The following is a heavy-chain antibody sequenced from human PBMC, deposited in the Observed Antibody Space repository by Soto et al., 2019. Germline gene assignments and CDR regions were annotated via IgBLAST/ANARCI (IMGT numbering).Heavy chain of an antibody. V-gene: IGHV2-5*02. CDR3: THSRCGGDCLQSYSSHYYYGMDV. CDR1: GFSLSTSGVG. J-gene: IGHJ6*02. Sequence: QITLKESGPTLVKPTQTLTLTCTFSGFSLSTSGVGVGWIRQPPGKALEWLALIYWDDDKRYSPSLKSRLTTTTDTYKQPEVPTMTNMDPLDTATYFGTHSRCGGDCLQSYSSHYYYGMDVWGQGTTVTVSS. D-gene: IGHD2-21*02. CDR2: IYWDDDK.